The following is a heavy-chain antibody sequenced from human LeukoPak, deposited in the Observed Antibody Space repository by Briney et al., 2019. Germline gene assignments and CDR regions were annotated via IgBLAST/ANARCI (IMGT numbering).Heavy chain of an antibody. CDR2: INPSGGIT. J-gene: IGHJ4*02. Sequence: GASVKVSCKVSGYTLTELSMHWVRQAPGQGLEWMGAINPSGGITNYAPKFQGKITMTRDMSTSTVHMEMSSLRSEDTAVYFCARAGYGDYGFDYWGQGTLVTVSS. CDR1: GYTLTELS. D-gene: IGHD4-17*01. V-gene: IGHV1-46*01. CDR3: ARAGYGDYGFDY.